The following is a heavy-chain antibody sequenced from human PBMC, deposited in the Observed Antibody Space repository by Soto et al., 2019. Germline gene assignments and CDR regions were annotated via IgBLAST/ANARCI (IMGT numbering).Heavy chain of an antibody. CDR3: TTDDYSNQYYYYGMDV. CDR2: IKSKTDGGTT. J-gene: IGHJ6*02. V-gene: IGHV3-15*07. D-gene: IGHD4-4*01. Sequence: GGSLRLSCAASGFTFSNAWMNWVRQAPGKGLEWVGRIKSKTDGGTTDYAAPVKGRFTISRDDSKNTLYLQMNSLKTEDTAVYYCTTDDYSNQYYYYGMDVWGQGTTVTVSS. CDR1: GFTFSNAW.